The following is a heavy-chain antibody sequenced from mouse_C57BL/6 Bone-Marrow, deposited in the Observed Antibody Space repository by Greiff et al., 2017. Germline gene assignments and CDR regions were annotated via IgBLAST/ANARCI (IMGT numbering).Heavy chain of an antibody. D-gene: IGHD1-1*01. CDR1: GYTFTRYD. Sequence: QVQLKESGPELVKPGASVKLSCKASGYTFTRYDINWVKQRPGQGLAWIGWIYPRAGSTTYNEKFKGKATLTVDTSSSTAYMELHSLTSEDSAVYFCARLEFDGSSGDWYFDVWGTGTTVTVSS. CDR2: IYPRAGST. V-gene: IGHV1-85*01. CDR3: ARLEFDGSSGDWYFDV. J-gene: IGHJ1*03.